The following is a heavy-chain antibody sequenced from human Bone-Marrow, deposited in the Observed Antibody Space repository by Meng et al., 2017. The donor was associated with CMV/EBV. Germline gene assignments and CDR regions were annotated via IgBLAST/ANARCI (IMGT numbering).Heavy chain of an antibody. V-gene: IGHV4-38-2*02. CDR1: GGSISSYY. J-gene: IGHJ4*02. D-gene: IGHD1-7*01. Sequence: SETLSLTCTVSGGSISSYYWSWIRQPPGKGLEWIGSIYHSGSTYYNPSLKSRVTISVDTSKNQFSLKLSSVTAADTAVYYCARVGWNYFRGDFDYWGQGTLVTGSS. CDR2: IYHSGST. CDR3: ARVGWNYFRGDFDY.